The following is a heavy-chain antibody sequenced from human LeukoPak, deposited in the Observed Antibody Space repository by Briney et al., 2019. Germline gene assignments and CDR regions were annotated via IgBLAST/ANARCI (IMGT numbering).Heavy chain of an antibody. V-gene: IGHV3-23*01. CDR2: ISGSGGST. Sequence: GVSLRLSCAAPGFTFSSYAMSWVRQAPGKGLEWVSAISGSGGSTYYADSVKGRFTISRDNSKNTLYLQMNSLRAEDTAVYYCAKDEIHRYSGSYYAYYFDYWGQGTLVTVSS. J-gene: IGHJ4*02. CDR3: AKDEIHRYSGSYYAYYFDY. CDR1: GFTFSSYA. D-gene: IGHD1-26*01.